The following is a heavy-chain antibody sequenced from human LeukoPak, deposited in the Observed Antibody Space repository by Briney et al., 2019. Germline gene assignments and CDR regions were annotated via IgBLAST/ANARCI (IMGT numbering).Heavy chain of an antibody. CDR2: FIPVFGTT. Sequence: SVKVSCKASGGTFSSFFIGWVRQAPGQGLEWMGGFIPVFGTTHYAQKFQGRVTITADESTSTAYMEVSSLRSEDTAVYYCTRDSRGACSGNSCPSGDYWGQGTLVTVSS. J-gene: IGHJ4*02. CDR1: GGTFSSFF. CDR3: TRDSRGACSGNSCPSGDY. V-gene: IGHV1-69*13. D-gene: IGHD2-15*01.